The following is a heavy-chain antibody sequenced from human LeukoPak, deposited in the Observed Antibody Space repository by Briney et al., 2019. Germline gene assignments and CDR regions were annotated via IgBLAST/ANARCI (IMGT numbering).Heavy chain of an antibody. Sequence: PSETLSLTCAVYGGSFSGYYWSWIRQPPGKGLEWIGEINHSGSTNYNPSLKSRVTISVDTSKNQFSLKLSSVTAADTAVYYCARPVAGTRNFQHWGQGTLVTVSS. V-gene: IGHV4-34*01. CDR2: INHSGST. CDR3: ARPVAGTRNFQH. D-gene: IGHD6-19*01. J-gene: IGHJ1*01. CDR1: GGSFSGYY.